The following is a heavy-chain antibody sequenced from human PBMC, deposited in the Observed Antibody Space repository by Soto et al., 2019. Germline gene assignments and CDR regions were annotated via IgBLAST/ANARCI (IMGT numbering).Heavy chain of an antibody. Sequence: QVQLVESGGGVVQPGRSLRLSCAASGFTFSSYGMHWVRQAPGKGLEWVAVIWYDGSNKYYADSVKGRFTISRDNSKNTLYLQMNSLRVEDTAVYYCAKAGYNWNYGSLYYYYYYGMDVWGQGTTVTVSS. J-gene: IGHJ6*01. V-gene: IGHV3-33*06. CDR1: GFTFSSYG. CDR3: AKAGYNWNYGSLYYYYYYGMDV. D-gene: IGHD1-7*01. CDR2: IWYDGSNK.